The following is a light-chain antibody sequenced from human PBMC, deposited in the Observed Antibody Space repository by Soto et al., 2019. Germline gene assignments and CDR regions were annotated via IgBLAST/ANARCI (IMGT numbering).Light chain of an antibody. V-gene: IGKV3D-15*01. CDR2: GAS. CDR1: QRISSN. CDR3: QHYNNWPPYT. Sequence: VMRQSPATVSVTPGERATLSCGVSQRISSNLASYQQQPAQAPRLLIYGASTRATGVPARFSGSGSETDFTLTISNLQSEDCAVYYCQHYNNWPPYTFGQRT. J-gene: IGKJ2*01.